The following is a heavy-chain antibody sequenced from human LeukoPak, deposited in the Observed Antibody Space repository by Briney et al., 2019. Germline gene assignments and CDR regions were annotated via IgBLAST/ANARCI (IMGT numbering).Heavy chain of an antibody. CDR2: ITSRSSYR. J-gene: IGHJ4*02. V-gene: IGHV3-21*01. CDR1: GFTFSSYS. Sequence: GGSLRLSCAASGFTFSSYSMNWVRQAPGKGLEWVSFITSRSSYRYYADSVKGRFTISRDNAKNSLYLQMNSLRAEDTAVYYCTRSDYGDYWGQGTLVTVSS. CDR3: TRSDYGDY.